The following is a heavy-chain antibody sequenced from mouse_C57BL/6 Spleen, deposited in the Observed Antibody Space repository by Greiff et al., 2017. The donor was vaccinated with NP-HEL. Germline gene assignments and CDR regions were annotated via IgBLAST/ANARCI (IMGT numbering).Heavy chain of an antibody. J-gene: IGHJ2*01. V-gene: IGHV5-6*02. Sequence: EVKLMESGGDLVKPGGSLKLSCAASGFTFSSYGMSWVRQTPDKRLEWVATISSGGSYTYYPDSVKGRFTISRDNAKNTLYLQMSSLKSEDTAMYYCARRGGNYFDYWGQGTTLTVSS. CDR2: ISSGGSYT. CDR3: ARRGGNYFDY. D-gene: IGHD1-1*02. CDR1: GFTFSSYG.